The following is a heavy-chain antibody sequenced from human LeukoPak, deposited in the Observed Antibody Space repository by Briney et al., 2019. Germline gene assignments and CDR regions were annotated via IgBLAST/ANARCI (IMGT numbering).Heavy chain of an antibody. V-gene: IGHV4-30-2*01. J-gene: IGHJ4*02. Sequence: KPSQTLSLTCAVSGGSISSGGYSWSWIRQPPGTGLEWIGYVYHSGSTYYNPSLKSRVTISVDRSKNQFSLKLSSVTAADTAVYYCARLRERYYFDYWGQGTLVTVSS. CDR2: VYHSGST. D-gene: IGHD3-16*01. CDR3: ARLRERYYFDY. CDR1: GGSISSGGYS.